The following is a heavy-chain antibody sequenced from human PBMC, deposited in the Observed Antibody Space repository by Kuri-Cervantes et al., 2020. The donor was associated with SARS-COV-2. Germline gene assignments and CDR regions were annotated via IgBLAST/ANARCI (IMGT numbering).Heavy chain of an antibody. V-gene: IGHV3-73*01. D-gene: IGHD3-22*01. CDR1: GFLFSASA. J-gene: IGHJ4*02. Sequence: GESLKISCEVSGFLFSASAIHWVRQASGKGLAWVGRVRGKANNYATEYAASVKGRFTISRDDSKNMAYLQMNSLRAEDTAVYYCARPRDDSSGYAIFDYWGQGTLVTVSS. CDR3: ARPRDDSSGYAIFDY. CDR2: VRGKANNYAT.